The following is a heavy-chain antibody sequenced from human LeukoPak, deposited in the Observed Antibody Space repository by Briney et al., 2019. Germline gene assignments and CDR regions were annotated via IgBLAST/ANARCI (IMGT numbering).Heavy chain of an antibody. CDR3: ARTLRFLEWLSYFDY. Sequence: PSENLSLTCTVSGGSISSGGYYWSWIRQHPGKGLEWIGYIYYSGSTYYNPSLKSRVTISVDTSKNQFSLKLSSVTAADTAVYYCARTLRFLEWLSYFDYWGQGTLVTVSS. CDR2: IYYSGST. D-gene: IGHD3-3*01. V-gene: IGHV4-31*03. J-gene: IGHJ4*02. CDR1: GGSISSGGYY.